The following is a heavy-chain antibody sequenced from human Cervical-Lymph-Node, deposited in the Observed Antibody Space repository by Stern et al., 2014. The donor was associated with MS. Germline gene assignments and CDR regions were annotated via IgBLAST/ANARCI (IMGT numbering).Heavy chain of an antibody. V-gene: IGHV3-21*01. D-gene: IGHD2-8*02. CDR2: ISKSSTDK. CDR1: GFTFSAYT. CDR3: ARHRCTGGSCLLDY. Sequence: EVHLVESGGGLVKPGGSLRLSCAASGFTFSAYTMDWVRQAPGKGLEWVSSISKSSTDKDYADSVKGRFTISRDNAKNSLSLQMNTLKVEDTAVYYCARHRCTGGSCLLDYWGQGILVAVSS. J-gene: IGHJ4*02.